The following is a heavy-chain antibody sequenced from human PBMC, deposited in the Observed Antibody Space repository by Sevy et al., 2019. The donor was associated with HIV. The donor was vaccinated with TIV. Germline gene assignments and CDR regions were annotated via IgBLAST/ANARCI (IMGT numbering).Heavy chain of an antibody. Sequence: GGSLRLSCAASGFTFSSFAMSWVRQAPGKGLEWVSAISGSGGSTYYADSVKGRFTISRDNSKNTLYLQMNSLRAEDTAVYYCAKARYCSGGSCYFDYWGQGTLVTVSS. CDR1: GFTFSSFA. CDR3: AKARYCSGGSCYFDY. CDR2: ISGSGGST. J-gene: IGHJ4*02. D-gene: IGHD2-15*01. V-gene: IGHV3-23*01.